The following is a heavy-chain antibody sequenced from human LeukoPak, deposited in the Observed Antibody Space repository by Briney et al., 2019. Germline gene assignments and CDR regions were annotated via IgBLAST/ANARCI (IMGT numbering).Heavy chain of an antibody. CDR2: INSDGTST. D-gene: IGHD3-22*01. J-gene: IGHJ3*02. Sequence: PGGSLRLSCAASGFTFSSYWMHRVRQAPGKGLVWVSRINSDGTSTTYADSVKGRFTISRDNAKNTLYLQMNSLRAEDTAVFYCARGGLDYYDSSGSLYAFDIWGQGTLVTVSS. V-gene: IGHV3-74*01. CDR3: ARGGLDYYDSSGSLYAFDI. CDR1: GFTFSSYW.